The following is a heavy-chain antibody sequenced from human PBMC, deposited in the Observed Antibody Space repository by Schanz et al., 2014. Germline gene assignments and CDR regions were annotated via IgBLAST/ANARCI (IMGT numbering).Heavy chain of an antibody. D-gene: IGHD3-10*01. CDR1: GLTFSDHY. CDR3: STTPNFYASGTYSWFDP. Sequence: EVQLVESGGGLVQPGGSLRLSCVASGLTFSDHYMDWVRQAPGKGLEWVGRLRNRGFSYTTDYAASVKGRFIISRDDSRNTLYLQMSGLKTEDTAVYYCSTTPNFYASGTYSWFDPWGQGTRVTVSS. CDR2: LRNRGFSYTT. V-gene: IGHV3-72*01. J-gene: IGHJ5*02.